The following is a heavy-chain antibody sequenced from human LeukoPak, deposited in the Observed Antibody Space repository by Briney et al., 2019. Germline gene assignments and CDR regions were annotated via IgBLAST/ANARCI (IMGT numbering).Heavy chain of an antibody. CDR1: GFTFDDYA. D-gene: IGHD1-7*01. J-gene: IGHJ4*02. Sequence: PGRSLRLSCAASGFTFDDYAMHWVRQAPGKGLEWVSGISWNSGSIGYADSVKGRFTISRDNAKNSLYLQMNSLRAEVTAFYYCARGQTNFDYWGQGTLVTVSS. CDR2: ISWNSGSI. CDR3: ARGQTNFDY. V-gene: IGHV3-9*01.